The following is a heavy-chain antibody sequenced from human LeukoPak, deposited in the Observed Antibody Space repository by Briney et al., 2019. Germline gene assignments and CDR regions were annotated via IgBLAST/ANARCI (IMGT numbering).Heavy chain of an antibody. V-gene: IGHV1-46*01. CDR2: INPSGGST. D-gene: IGHD6-13*01. CDR1: GYTFTSYY. J-gene: IGHJ5*02. Sequence: ASVKVSFKASGYTFTSYYMHWVRQAPGQGLEWMGIINPSGGSTSYAQKFQGRVTMTRDTSTSTVYMELSSLRSEDTAVYYCARSIAAAAGWFGPWGQGTLVTVSS. CDR3: ARSIAAAAGWFGP.